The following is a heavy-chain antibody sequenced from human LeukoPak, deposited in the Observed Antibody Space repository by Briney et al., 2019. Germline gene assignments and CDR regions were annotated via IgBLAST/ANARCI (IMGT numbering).Heavy chain of an antibody. D-gene: IGHD3-22*01. CDR3: APLIGAYFDY. Sequence: GASVTVSCKTSGYTFTNHPMHWMRQAPGQRLEWMGWINTDNGNTKYSQKFQGRVAFTRDTSASTAYMELNSLTSEDTSVYYCAPLIGAYFDYWGQGTLVTVS. J-gene: IGHJ4*02. V-gene: IGHV1-3*04. CDR2: INTDNGNT. CDR1: GYTFTNHP.